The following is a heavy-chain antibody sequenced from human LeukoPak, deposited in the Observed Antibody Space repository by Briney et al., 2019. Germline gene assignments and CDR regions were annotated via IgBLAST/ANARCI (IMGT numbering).Heavy chain of an antibody. J-gene: IGHJ4*02. V-gene: IGHV4-34*01. CDR2: ITDGERT. CDR1: GDSFSGHY. Sequence: SETLSLTCAVYGDSFSGHYWSWIRQPPGKGLEWIGEITDGERTSYSPSLKSRATISVVPSQRQFSLGLDSVTAADTAIYYCVRRSRVAMPNALDLISDFWGQGTLVTVSS. CDR3: VRRSRVAMPNALDLISDF. D-gene: IGHD6-13*01.